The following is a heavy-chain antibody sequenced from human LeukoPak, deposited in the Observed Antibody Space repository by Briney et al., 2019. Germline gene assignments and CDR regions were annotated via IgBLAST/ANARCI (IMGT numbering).Heavy chain of an antibody. J-gene: IGHJ4*02. Sequence: PSDTLSLTCTVSRASISDNYWSWSRQPAGKALEWIGRTYTSGDTNYNPSLKSRASVSVDTSKNQFYLSLRYVTAADTAVYYCTIGGASGSLAHWGPGTPVTVSS. D-gene: IGHD2-15*01. V-gene: IGHV4-4*07. CDR3: TIGGASGSLAH. CDR1: RASISDNY. CDR2: TYTSGDT.